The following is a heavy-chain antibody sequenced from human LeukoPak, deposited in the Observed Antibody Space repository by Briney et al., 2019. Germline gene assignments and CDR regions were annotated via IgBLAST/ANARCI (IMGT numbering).Heavy chain of an antibody. J-gene: IGHJ6*03. CDR2: IYYSGST. CDR1: GGSISSSSYY. V-gene: IGHV4-39*07. CDR3: ARVFDSGSQAYFYYMDV. Sequence: SETLSLTCTVSGGSISSSSYYWGWIRQPPGKGLEWIGSIYYSGSTYYNPSLKSRVTISVDTSKNQFSLKLSSVTAADTAVYYCARVFDSGSQAYFYYMDVWGKGTTVTIFS. D-gene: IGHD3-10*01.